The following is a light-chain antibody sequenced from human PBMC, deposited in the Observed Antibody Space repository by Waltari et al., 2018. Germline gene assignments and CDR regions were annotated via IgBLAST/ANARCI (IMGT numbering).Light chain of an antibody. CDR2: GAN. CDR3: LLYYGGLWV. CDR1: TGAVTSGDY. Sequence: QTVVPQEPSVTVSPGGTVTLTCASSTGAVTSGDYANWFQQKPGQAPRSLIFGANNKYSWTPARFSGSLLGGKAALTLSGVQPEDEAEYYCLLYYGGLWVFGGGTKLTVL. J-gene: IGLJ3*02. V-gene: IGLV7-43*01.